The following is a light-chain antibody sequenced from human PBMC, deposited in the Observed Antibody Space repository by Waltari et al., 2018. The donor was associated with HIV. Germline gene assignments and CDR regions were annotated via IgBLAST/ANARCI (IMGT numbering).Light chain of an antibody. CDR1: NLGRKS. CDR3: QVWDASSGHVV. CDR2: DAR. V-gene: IGLV3-21*02. Sequence: SYVLTPPPTLAVAPGQTARITCGGVNLGRKSVPWYQQKPGQAPVMLIYDARERASHVPGRISGSKSGNTATLTISNVEAGDESDFHCQVWDASSGHVVFGGGTKLTV. J-gene: IGLJ2*01.